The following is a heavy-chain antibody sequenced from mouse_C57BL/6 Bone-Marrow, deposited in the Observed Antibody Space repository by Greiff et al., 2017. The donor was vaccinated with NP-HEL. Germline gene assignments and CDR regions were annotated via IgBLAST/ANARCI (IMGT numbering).Heavy chain of an antibody. J-gene: IGHJ4*01. V-gene: IGHV10-3*01. CDR1: GFTFNTYA. D-gene: IGHD1-1*01. CDR3: VGVHYYGSGYDAMDY. Sequence: DVMLVESGGGLVQPKGSLKLSCAASGFTFNTYAMHWVRQAPGKGLEWVARIRSKSSNYATYYADSVKDRFTISRDDSQSMLYLQMNNLKTEEAAIYYCVGVHYYGSGYDAMDYWGQGTSVTVSS. CDR2: IRSKSSNYAT.